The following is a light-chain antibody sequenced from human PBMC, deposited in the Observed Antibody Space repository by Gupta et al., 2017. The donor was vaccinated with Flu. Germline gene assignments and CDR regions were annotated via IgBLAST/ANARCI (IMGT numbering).Light chain of an antibody. CDR2: KAS. J-gene: IGKJ1*01. CDR3: QQYNMYPKT. Sequence: DIQMTQSPSTLAASVGDSVTLTCRASQNVNSWLAWYQQRPGKAPTLLIYKASTLHTGVSSRFSGSGSGTEFILTISSLQPDDLATYYCQQYNMYPKTFGQGTKVELK. V-gene: IGKV1-5*03. CDR1: QNVNSW.